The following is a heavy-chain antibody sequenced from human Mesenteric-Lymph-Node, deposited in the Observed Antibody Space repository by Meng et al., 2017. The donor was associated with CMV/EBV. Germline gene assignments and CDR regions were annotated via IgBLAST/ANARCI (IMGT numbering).Heavy chain of an antibody. V-gene: IGHV4-59*13. CDR3: ARTVFSDYFDS. CDR1: GGSISNYY. D-gene: IGHD2/OR15-2a*01. J-gene: IGHJ4*02. CDR2: IYYTGRT. Sequence: SETLSLTCTVSGGSISNYYWTWIRQPPGKGLEWIGSIYYTGRTSYNPSLMSRLTILVDRSKNQISLDLNSVTAADTAVYYCARTVFSDYFDSWGQGSLVTVSS.